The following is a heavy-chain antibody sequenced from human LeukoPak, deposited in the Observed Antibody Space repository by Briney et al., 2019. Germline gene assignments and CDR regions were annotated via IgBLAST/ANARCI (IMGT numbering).Heavy chain of an antibody. Sequence: GGSLRLSCAASGFTFDDYAMHWVRQAPGKGLEWVSGISWNSGSIGYADSVKGRFTISRDNAKNSLYLQMNSLRAEDTAVYYCARVQRITIFGVASNYYFDYWGQGTLVTVSS. CDR3: ARVQRITIFGVASNYYFDY. J-gene: IGHJ4*02. D-gene: IGHD3-3*01. CDR2: ISWNSGSI. V-gene: IGHV3-9*01. CDR1: GFTFDDYA.